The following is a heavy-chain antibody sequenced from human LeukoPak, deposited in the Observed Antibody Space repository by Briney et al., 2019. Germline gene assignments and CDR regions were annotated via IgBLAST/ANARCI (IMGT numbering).Heavy chain of an antibody. CDR3: ANIVVVPAAIKSQAPPDY. CDR2: ISSSGSSG. CDR1: GFTFSDYY. Sequence: GGSLRLSCAASGFTFSDYYMSWIRQAPGKGLEWVSYISSSGSSGYYADSVKGRFTISRDNAKNSVFLQMNSLRAEDSAVYYCANIVVVPAAIKSQAPPDYWGQGTLVTVSS. D-gene: IGHD2-2*02. J-gene: IGHJ4*02. V-gene: IGHV3-11*01.